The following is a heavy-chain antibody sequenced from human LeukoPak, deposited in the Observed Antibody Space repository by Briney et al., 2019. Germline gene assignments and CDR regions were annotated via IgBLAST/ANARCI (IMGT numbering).Heavy chain of an antibody. D-gene: IGHD2-2*01. CDR1: GGSISSYY. CDR3: ARRTRWYFDL. CDR2: IYTSGST. Sequence: SETLSLTFTVSGGSISSYYWSWIRQPPGKGLEWIGYIYTSGSTNYNPSLKSRVTISVDTSKNQFSLKLSSVTAADTAVYYCARRTRWYFDLWGRGTLVTVSS. J-gene: IGHJ2*01. V-gene: IGHV4-4*09.